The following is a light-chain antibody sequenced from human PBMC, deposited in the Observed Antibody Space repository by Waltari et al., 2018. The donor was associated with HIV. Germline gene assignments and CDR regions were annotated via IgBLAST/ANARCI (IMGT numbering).Light chain of an antibody. CDR3: AVWDGSLSAWL. CDR1: SSNIGNNF. V-gene: IGLV1-47*01. Sequence: QSVLTQSPSTSASPGQRVTISCSGTSSNIGNNFVSWYQRLPGTAPKLLIFRNNQLPSGVPDRFSGSKSDTSASLVISVLRSEDEAEYFCAVWDGSLSAWLFGGGTKVAVL. CDR2: RNN. J-gene: IGLJ3*02.